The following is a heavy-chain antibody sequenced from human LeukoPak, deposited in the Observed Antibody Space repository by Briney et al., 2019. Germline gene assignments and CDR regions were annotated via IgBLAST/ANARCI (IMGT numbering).Heavy chain of an antibody. CDR3: ARVGVDIVVVVAANDAFDI. V-gene: IGHV4-38-2*02. Sequence: SETLSLTCTVSGYSISSGYYWGWIRQPPGKGLEWIGSIYHSGSTYYNPSLKSRVTISVDTSKNQFSLKLSSVTAADTAVYYCARVGVDIVVVVAANDAFDIWGQGTMVTVSS. CDR1: GYSISSGYY. D-gene: IGHD2-15*01. J-gene: IGHJ3*02. CDR2: IYHSGST.